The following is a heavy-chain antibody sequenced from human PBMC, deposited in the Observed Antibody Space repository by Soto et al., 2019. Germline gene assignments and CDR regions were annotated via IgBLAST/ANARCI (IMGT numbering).Heavy chain of an antibody. CDR3: AKDRAKVSWYFDL. CDR1: GFTFDDYA. J-gene: IGHJ2*01. CDR2: ISWNSGSI. Sequence: SGGSLRLSCAASGFTFDDYAMHWVRQAPGKGLEWVSGISWNSGSIGYADSVKGRFTISRDNAKNSLYLQMNSLRAEDTALYYCAKDRAKVSWYFDLWGRGTLVTVSS. V-gene: IGHV3-9*01.